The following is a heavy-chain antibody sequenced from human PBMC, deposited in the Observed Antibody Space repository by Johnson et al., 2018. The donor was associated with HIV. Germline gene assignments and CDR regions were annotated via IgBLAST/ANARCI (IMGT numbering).Heavy chain of an antibody. J-gene: IGHJ3*02. Sequence: VQLVESGGGLIQPGGSLRLSCAASGFTVSSNYMSWVRQAPGKGLEWVSVIYSGGSTYYADSVKGRFTISRDNSKNTLYLQMNSLRAEDTAGYYCARGLHGSRSYYKTPLGAFDIWGQGTMVTVSS. D-gene: IGHD3-10*01. CDR1: GFTVSSNY. CDR3: ARGLHGSRSYYKTPLGAFDI. CDR2: IYSGGST. V-gene: IGHV3-53*01.